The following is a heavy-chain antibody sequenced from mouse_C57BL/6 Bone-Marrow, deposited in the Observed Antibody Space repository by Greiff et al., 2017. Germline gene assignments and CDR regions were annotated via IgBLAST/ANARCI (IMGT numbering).Heavy chain of an antibody. CDR2: IDPSDSYT. CDR3: AREYDDDAGVAY. Sequence: VQLQQPGAELVRPGTSVKLSCKASGYTFTSYWMHWVKQRPGQGLEWIGVIDPSDSYTNYNQKFKGKATLTVDTSSSTAYMQRSSLTSEDSAVYYCAREYDDDAGVAYWGQGTRVTVSA. CDR1: GYTFTSYW. V-gene: IGHV1-59*01. D-gene: IGHD2-4*01. J-gene: IGHJ3*01.